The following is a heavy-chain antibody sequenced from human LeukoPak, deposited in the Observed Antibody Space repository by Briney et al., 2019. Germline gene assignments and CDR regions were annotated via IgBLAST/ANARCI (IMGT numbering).Heavy chain of an antibody. Sequence: ASVKVSCKASGYTFTCYYMHWVRQAPGQGLEWMGWINPNSGGTNYAQKFQGWVTMTRDTSISTAYMELSRLRSDDTAVYYCARDNYDSSGYYPPFDYWGQGTLVTVSS. CDR1: GYTFTCYY. D-gene: IGHD3-22*01. CDR2: INPNSGGT. CDR3: ARDNYDSSGYYPPFDY. J-gene: IGHJ4*02. V-gene: IGHV1-2*04.